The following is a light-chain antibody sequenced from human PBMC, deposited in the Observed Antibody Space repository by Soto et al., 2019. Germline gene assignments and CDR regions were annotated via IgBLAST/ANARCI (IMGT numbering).Light chain of an antibody. V-gene: IGKV3-20*01. CDR3: QQYGSPPTT. Sequence: EIVLTQSPGTLSVSPGERATLSYRASQSVSSKSLAWYQQKAGQAPRLIIYDASRRAAGIPDRISGSGSGTDFTLTISRLEAEDFAVYYCQQYGSPPTTFGQGTRLEIK. J-gene: IGKJ5*01. CDR2: DAS. CDR1: QSVSSKS.